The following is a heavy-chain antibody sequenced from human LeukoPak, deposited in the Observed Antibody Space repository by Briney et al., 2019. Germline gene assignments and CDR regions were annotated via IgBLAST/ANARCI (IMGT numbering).Heavy chain of an antibody. J-gene: IGHJ4*02. CDR1: GGSISSGSYY. D-gene: IGHD3-22*01. CDR2: IYTSGST. V-gene: IGHV4-61*02. CDR3: ARDSATYYYDSSGYSN. Sequence: SQTLSLTCTVSGGSISSGSYYWSWIWQPAGKGLEWIGRIYTSGSTNYNPSLKSRVTISVDTSKNQFSLKLSSVTAADTAVYYCARDSATYYYDSSGYSNWGQGTLVTVSS.